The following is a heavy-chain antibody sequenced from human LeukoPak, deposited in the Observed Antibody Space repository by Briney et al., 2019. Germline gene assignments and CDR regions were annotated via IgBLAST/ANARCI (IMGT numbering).Heavy chain of an antibody. CDR1: GFTFSSYG. V-gene: IGHV3-30*03. J-gene: IGHJ6*03. CDR3: ARAPGVMGYMEAYYYYMDV. D-gene: IGHD2-2*02. Sequence: GGSLRLSCAASGFTFSSYGMPWVRQAPGKGLEWVAVISYDGSNKYYADSVKGRFTISRDNSKNTLYLQMNSPRAEDTAVYYCARAPGVMGYMEAYYYYMDVWGKGTTVTVSS. CDR2: ISYDGSNK.